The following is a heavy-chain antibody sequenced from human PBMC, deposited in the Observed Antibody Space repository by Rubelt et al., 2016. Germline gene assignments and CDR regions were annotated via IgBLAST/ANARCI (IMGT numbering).Heavy chain of an antibody. CDR1: GYTFTSYG. J-gene: IGHJ5*02. CDR2: ISAYNGNT. D-gene: IGHD3-10*01. CDR3: AGCYGSGSYGNWFDP. V-gene: IGHV1-18*01. Sequence: QVQLVQSGAEVKKPGASVKVSCKASGYTFTSYGISWVRQAPGQGLEWMGWISAYNGNTNYGQKLQGRVTMTTDTATSTAYRGLRSLRSDDTAVYYCAGCYGSGSYGNWFDPWGQGTLVTVSS.